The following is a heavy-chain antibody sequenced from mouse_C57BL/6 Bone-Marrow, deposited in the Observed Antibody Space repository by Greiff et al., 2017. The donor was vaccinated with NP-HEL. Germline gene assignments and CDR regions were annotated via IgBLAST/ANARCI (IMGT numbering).Heavy chain of an antibody. CDR2: ILPGSGST. V-gene: IGHV1-9*01. CDR1: GYTFTGYW. Sequence: VQLQQSGAELMKPGASVKLSCKATGYTFTGYWIEWVKQRPGHGLEWIGEILPGSGSTYYNEKFKGQATFTADTSSNTAYMQLSSLTTEDSAIYDCARYDDYDGVHWYFDVWGTGTTVTVSS. J-gene: IGHJ1*03. D-gene: IGHD2-4*01. CDR3: ARYDDYDGVHWYFDV.